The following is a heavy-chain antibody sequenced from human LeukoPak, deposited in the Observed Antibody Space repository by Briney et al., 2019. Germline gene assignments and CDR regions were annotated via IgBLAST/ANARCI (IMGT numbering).Heavy chain of an antibody. CDR2: IYTSGNT. D-gene: IGHD7-27*01. Sequence: PSETPSLTCTISGDSIKSGYYDLTWIRQPAGNGLEWIRRIYTSGNTQSNPSLKIQHTISMDTCKYQFSLNLNSVTAADTAVYYCARDLAGDSFDIWGQGTMVTVSS. J-gene: IGHJ3*02. CDR1: GDSIKSGYYD. CDR3: ARDLAGDSFDI. V-gene: IGHV4-61*02.